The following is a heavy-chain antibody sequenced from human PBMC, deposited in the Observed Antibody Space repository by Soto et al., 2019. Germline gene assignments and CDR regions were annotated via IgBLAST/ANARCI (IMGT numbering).Heavy chain of an antibody. Sequence: SETLSLTCTVSGGSISSYYWSWIRQPPGKGLEWIGYIYYSGSTNYNPSLKSRVTISVDTSKNQFSLKLSSVTAADTAVYYCAGHPWLDGNFDYPGQGTLVTLPS. V-gene: IGHV4-59*01. J-gene: IGHJ4*02. D-gene: IGHD6-19*01. CDR3: AGHPWLDGNFDY. CDR1: GGSISSYY. CDR2: IYYSGST.